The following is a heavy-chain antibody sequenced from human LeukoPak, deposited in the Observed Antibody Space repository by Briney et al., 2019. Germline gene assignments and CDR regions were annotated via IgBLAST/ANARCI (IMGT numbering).Heavy chain of an antibody. V-gene: IGHV1-69*06. D-gene: IGHD3-22*01. Sequence: SVKVSCKASVGTFSNHAISWVRQAPGQGLEWMGRINPIFGTANYAQKFQGRVTIFADKSTSTTYMGLSSLRSEDTAVYYCAREGYYYDSSSYYFWDYWGQGTLVTVSS. CDR2: INPIFGTA. CDR1: VGTFSNHA. J-gene: IGHJ4*02. CDR3: AREGYYYDSSSYYFWDY.